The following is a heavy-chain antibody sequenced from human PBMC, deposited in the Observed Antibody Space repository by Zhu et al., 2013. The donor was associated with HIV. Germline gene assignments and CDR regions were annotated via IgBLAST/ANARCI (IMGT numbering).Heavy chain of an antibody. CDR3: ARGTYNYDSSGYYDKNWFDP. J-gene: IGHJ5*02. CDR1: GYTFAGYY. Sequence: QVQLVQSGAEVKKPGASVKVSCKASGYTFAGYYLHWVRQAPGQGLEWMGWINPDNSTTNYAQKFQGRVTMTRDTSISTAYMELSRLRSDDTAVYYCARGTYNYDSSGYYDKNWFDPWGQGTLVTVSS. CDR2: INPDNSTT. V-gene: IGHV1-2*02. D-gene: IGHD3-22*01.